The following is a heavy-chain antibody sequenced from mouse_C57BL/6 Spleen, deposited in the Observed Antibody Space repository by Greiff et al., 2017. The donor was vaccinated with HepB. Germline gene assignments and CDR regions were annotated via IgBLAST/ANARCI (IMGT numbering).Heavy chain of an antibody. Sequence: EVQLQQSGAELVRPGASVKLSCTASGFNIKDDYMHWVKQRPEQGLEWIGWIDPENGDTEYASKFQGKATITADTSSNTAYLQLSSLTSEDTAVYYCTLKFIRNWGQGTLVTVSA. CDR2: IDPENGDT. D-gene: IGHD1-1*01. CDR1: GFNIKDDY. CDR3: TLKFIRN. J-gene: IGHJ3*01. V-gene: IGHV14-4*01.